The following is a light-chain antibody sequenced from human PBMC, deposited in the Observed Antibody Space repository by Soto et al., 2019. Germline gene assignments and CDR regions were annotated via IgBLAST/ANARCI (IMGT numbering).Light chain of an antibody. CDR3: QDYGTSAPWT. Sequence: EVVLTQSPGTLSLSPGERATLSCRASQNIRGNDVAWYQQKPGQAPRLLIYRGSSRATGIPDRFSGRGSGTDFTPATSRLEPEDFAVYYCQDYGTSAPWTFGQGTKVEIK. CDR1: QNIRGND. CDR2: RGS. V-gene: IGKV3-20*01. J-gene: IGKJ1*01.